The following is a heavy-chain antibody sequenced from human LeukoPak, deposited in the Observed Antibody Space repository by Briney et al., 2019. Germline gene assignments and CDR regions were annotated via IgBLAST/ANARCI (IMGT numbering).Heavy chain of an antibody. J-gene: IGHJ4*01. CDR1: GGSISTYY. CDR3: TSGGMVSGDF. V-gene: IGHV4-59*01. CDR2: IYYSRST. D-gene: IGHD2-8*01. Sequence: SETLSLTCTVSGGSISTYYWSWIRQPPGKGLEWIGYIYYSRSTNYNSSLKSRVTISVDTSKNQLSLKLSSVTAADTAVYYCTSGGMVSGDFWGHGTLVTVSS.